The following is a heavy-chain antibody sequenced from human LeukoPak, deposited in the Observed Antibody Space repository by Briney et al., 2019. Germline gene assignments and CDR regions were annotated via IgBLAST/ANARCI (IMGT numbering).Heavy chain of an antibody. CDR2: INRDGSRK. CDR1: GFSLSTYW. V-gene: IGHV3-7*03. CDR3: AKVYSSSWPLPLDY. Sequence: QTGGSLRLSCAASGFSLSTYWMIWVRQAPGKGLEWVANINRDGSRKNYVDSLEGRFTISRDNAKNLVYLQMNSLRDEDTAVYYCAKVYSSSWPLPLDYWGQGTLITVSS. J-gene: IGHJ4*02. D-gene: IGHD6-13*01.